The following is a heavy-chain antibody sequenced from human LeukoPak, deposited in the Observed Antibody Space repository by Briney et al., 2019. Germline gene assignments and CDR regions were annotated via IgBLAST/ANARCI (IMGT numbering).Heavy chain of an antibody. CDR1: GFTFSSYA. CDR2: INHSGST. Sequence: GSLRLSCAASGFTFSSYAMTWVRQAPGKGLEWIGEINHSGSTNYNPSLKSRVTISVDTSKNQFSLKLSSVTAADTAVYYCARVEDIVVVTASSLGFDPWGQGTLVTVSS. CDR3: ARVEDIVVVTASSLGFDP. D-gene: IGHD2-21*02. J-gene: IGHJ5*02. V-gene: IGHV4-34*01.